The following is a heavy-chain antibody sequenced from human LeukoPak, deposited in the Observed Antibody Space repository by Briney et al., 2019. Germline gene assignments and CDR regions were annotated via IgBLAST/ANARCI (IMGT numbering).Heavy chain of an antibody. CDR1: GGSISSGGYS. CDR3: ARAPHRGRIDY. Sequence: PSQTLSLTCAVSGGSISSGGYSWSWLRQPPGKGLEWIVYIYHSGSTYYNRSVKSQFNISVNRGKNRCSLKLSSVTAADTAVYYCARAPHRGRIDYWGQGTLVTVSS. J-gene: IGHJ4*02. D-gene: IGHD2-21*01. V-gene: IGHV4-30-2*01. CDR2: IYHSGST.